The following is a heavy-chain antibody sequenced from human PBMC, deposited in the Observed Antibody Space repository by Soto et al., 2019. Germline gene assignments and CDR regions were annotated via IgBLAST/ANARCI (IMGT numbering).Heavy chain of an antibody. Sequence: GGSLRLSCAASGFTFSSSPMSWVRQAPGKGLEWVSGFSDSGAGTYYADSVKGRFTISRDNSKNTMYLQMSSLRVEDTAVYYCAKDPRGPDYWGQGTVVTVSS. CDR1: GFTFSSSP. J-gene: IGHJ4*02. CDR3: AKDPRGPDY. V-gene: IGHV3-23*01. CDR2: FSDSGAGT.